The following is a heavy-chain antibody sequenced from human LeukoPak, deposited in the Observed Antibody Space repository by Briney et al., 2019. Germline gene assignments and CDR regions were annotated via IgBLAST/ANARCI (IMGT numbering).Heavy chain of an antibody. CDR2: IYYSGST. CDR3: ARAAGRYNWNGMVAPGY. V-gene: IGHV4-59*01. CDR1: GGSIRSYY. J-gene: IGHJ4*02. D-gene: IGHD1-20*01. Sequence: SETLSLTCTVSGGSIRSYYWSWIRQPPGKGLEWIGYIYYSGSTNYNPSLKSRVTISVDTSKKQFSLKLSSVTAADTAVYYCARAAGRYNWNGMVAPGYWGQGTLVTVSS.